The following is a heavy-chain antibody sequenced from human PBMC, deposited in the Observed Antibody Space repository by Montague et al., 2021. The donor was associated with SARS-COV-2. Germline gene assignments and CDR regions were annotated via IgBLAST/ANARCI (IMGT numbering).Heavy chain of an antibody. Sequence: SLRLSCAASGFTFSSYAMSWVRQAPGKGLEWVSAITGSGGGTYYAGSVKGRFTISKDNSKNMLYLQMNSLRAEDTAVYYCAREAMVRGFDYYGMDVWGQGTTVTVSS. V-gene: IGHV3-23*01. J-gene: IGHJ6*02. CDR1: GFTFSSYA. D-gene: IGHD3-10*01. CDR2: ITGSGGGT. CDR3: AREAMVRGFDYYGMDV.